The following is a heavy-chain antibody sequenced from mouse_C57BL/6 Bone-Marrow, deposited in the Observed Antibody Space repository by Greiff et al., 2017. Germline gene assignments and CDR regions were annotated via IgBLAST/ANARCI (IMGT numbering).Heavy chain of an antibody. CDR3: TRYPYYYGSRGDWYFDV. V-gene: IGHV1-15*01. CDR2: IDPETGGT. J-gene: IGHJ1*03. D-gene: IGHD1-1*01. CDR1: GYTFTDYE. Sequence: VQLKESGAELVRPGASVTLSCKASGYTFTDYEMHWVKQTPVHGLEWIGAIDPETGGTAYNQKFKGKAILTADKSSSTAYMELRSLTSEDSAVYYCTRYPYYYGSRGDWYFDVWGTGTTVTVSS.